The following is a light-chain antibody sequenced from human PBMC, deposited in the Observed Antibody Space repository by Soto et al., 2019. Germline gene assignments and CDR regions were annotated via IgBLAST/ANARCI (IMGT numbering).Light chain of an antibody. CDR3: LLFYSGVGV. CDR1: TGAVTSGHY. CDR2: DTT. Sequence: QAVVTQESSLTVSPGGTVTLTCDSSTGAVTSGHYPYWSQQKPGQAPRTLIHDTTNKHSWTPARFSGSLLGGKAALTLSGAQPEDEADYYCLLFYSGVGVFGGGTKLTVL. J-gene: IGLJ3*02. V-gene: IGLV7-46*01.